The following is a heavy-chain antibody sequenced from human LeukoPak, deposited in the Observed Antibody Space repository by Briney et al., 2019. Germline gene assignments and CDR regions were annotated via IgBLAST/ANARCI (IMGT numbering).Heavy chain of an antibody. D-gene: IGHD4-17*01. CDR2: IWYDGSNK. CDR3: AKDRNYGDAYFDY. J-gene: IGHJ4*02. Sequence: PGGSLRLSCPASGFTFSSYGMHWVRPAPGKGLEGVAVIWYDGSNKYYADSVKGRFTISRDNSKKTLYLQMNSLRAEDTAVYYCAKDRNYGDAYFDYWGQGTLVTVSS. V-gene: IGHV3-33*06. CDR1: GFTFSSYG.